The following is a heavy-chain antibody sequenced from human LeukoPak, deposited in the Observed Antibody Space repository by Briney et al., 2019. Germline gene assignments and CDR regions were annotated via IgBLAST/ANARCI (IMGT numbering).Heavy chain of an antibody. V-gene: IGHV1-8*03. CDR3: ARGMDSYGYDY. D-gene: IGHD5-18*01. Sequence: GASXKVSCKASGYTFTSYDINWVRQATGQGLEGMGWMNPNSGNTGYAQKFQGRVTITRNTSISTAYMELRSLRSDDTAVYYCARGMDSYGYDYWGQGTLVTVSS. J-gene: IGHJ4*02. CDR1: GYTFTSYD. CDR2: MNPNSGNT.